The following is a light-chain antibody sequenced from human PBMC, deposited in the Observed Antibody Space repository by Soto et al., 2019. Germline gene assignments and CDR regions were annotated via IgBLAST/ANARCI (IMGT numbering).Light chain of an antibody. CDR2: GAS. CDR1: QSVSRNN. CDR3: QQYDRSPYT. V-gene: IGKV3-20*01. Sequence: EIVVTQSPGTLSLSPGERGTLSCRASQSVSRNNLAWYQQKPGQAPRLLIYGASSRAPGLPDRFSGSGSGTDFPITISRLEPEDFAVYYCQQYDRSPYTFGQGTKLEIK. J-gene: IGKJ2*01.